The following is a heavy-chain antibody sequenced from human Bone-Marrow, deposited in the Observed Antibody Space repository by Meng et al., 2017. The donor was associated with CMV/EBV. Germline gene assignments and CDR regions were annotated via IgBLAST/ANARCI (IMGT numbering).Heavy chain of an antibody. CDR3: ARGPFRGCSSTSCYNYGMDV. CDR2: IRYDGSNK. V-gene: IGHV3-30*02. Sequence: GGSLRLSCAASGFTFSSYGMHWVRQAPGKGLEWVAFIRYDGSNKYYADSVKGRFTISRDNSKNTLYLQMNSLRAEDTAVYYCARGPFRGCSSTSCYNYGMDVWGQGTTVTVSS. D-gene: IGHD2-2*02. J-gene: IGHJ6*02. CDR1: GFTFSSYG.